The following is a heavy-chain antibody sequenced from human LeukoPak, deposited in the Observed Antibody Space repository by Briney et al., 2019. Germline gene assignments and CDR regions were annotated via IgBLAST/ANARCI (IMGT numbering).Heavy chain of an antibody. CDR1: GGPISSYY. V-gene: IGHV4-59*01. J-gene: IGHJ6*03. Sequence: SDTLSLTCTVPGGPISSYYWSWIRQPPGKGLEFIGYIYSSGSLNSLPSLKSRVTISVDTSNNLSSLKLSSVTAADTAVYYCARDGGGYYRRDYDYYMDVWGKGTTVTVSS. D-gene: IGHD3-3*01. CDR3: ARDGGGYYRRDYDYYMDV. CDR2: IYSSGSL.